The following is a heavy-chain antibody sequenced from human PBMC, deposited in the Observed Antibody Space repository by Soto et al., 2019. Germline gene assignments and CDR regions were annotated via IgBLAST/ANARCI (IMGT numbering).Heavy chain of an antibody. J-gene: IGHJ5*02. Sequence: GGSLRLSCAASGFTFSSYEMNWVRQAPGKGLEWVSYISSRGTIIYYADSVKGRFTISRDNAKNSLFLQMNSLRAEDTDVYSCQRGGNIGSTSPFDTWGQGTLVTVSS. CDR1: GFTFSSYE. V-gene: IGHV3-48*03. D-gene: IGHD2-2*01. CDR2: ISSRGTII. CDR3: QRGGNIGSTSPFDT.